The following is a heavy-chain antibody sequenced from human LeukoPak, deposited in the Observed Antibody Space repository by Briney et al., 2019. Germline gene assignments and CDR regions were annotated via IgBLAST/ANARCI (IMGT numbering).Heavy chain of an antibody. CDR1: GYTFTSYY. D-gene: IGHD5-18*01. Sequence: ASVKVSCKASGYTFTSYYMHWVRQAPGQGLEWMGIINPSGGSTSYAQKFQGRVTMTRGTSTSTVYMELSSLRSEDTAVYYCARATQERGYSYGPSRIDYWGQGTPVTVSS. CDR2: INPSGGST. CDR3: ARATQERGYSYGPSRIDY. J-gene: IGHJ4*02. V-gene: IGHV1-46*01.